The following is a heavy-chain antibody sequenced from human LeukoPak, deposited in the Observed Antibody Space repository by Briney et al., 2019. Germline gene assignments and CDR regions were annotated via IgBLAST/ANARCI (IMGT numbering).Heavy chain of an antibody. D-gene: IGHD3-22*01. J-gene: IGHJ4*02. CDR3: ARGSHDSSGYSSKAYSFDY. CDR1: GYTFTSYY. V-gene: IGHV1-46*01. CDR2: INPSDETT. Sequence: ASVKVSCKASGYTFTSYYMHWVRQAPGQGLEWMGVINPSDETTTYAQKFQGRVTMTRDTSTSTVYMELSSLTSEDTAVYYCARGSHDSSGYSSKAYSFDYWGQGPLVTVSS.